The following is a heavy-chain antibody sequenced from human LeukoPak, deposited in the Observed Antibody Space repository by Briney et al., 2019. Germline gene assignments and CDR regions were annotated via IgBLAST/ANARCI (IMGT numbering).Heavy chain of an antibody. Sequence: GGSLRLSCAASGFTFSSYGMHWVRQAPGKGLEWVAVIWYDGSNKYYADSVKGRFTISRDNSKSTLYLQMNSLRAEDTAVYYRARDCSSTSCFDYWGQGTLVTVSS. CDR2: IWYDGSNK. V-gene: IGHV3-33*01. CDR1: GFTFSSYG. D-gene: IGHD2-2*01. J-gene: IGHJ4*02. CDR3: ARDCSSTSCFDY.